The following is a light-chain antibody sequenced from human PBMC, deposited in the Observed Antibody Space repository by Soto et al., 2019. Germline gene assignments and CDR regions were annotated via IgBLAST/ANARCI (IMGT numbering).Light chain of an antibody. V-gene: IGLV1-51*02. CDR1: SSNIGNNY. CDR2: ENN. J-gene: IGLJ1*01. Sequence: QSVLTQPPSVSAAPGQKVTISCSGSSSNIGNNYVSWYQQLPGTAPKLLIYENNKRPSGIPDRFSGSKSGTSATLGITGLQTGDEADYYCQSYDSSLSGYVFGTGTKLTVL. CDR3: QSYDSSLSGYV.